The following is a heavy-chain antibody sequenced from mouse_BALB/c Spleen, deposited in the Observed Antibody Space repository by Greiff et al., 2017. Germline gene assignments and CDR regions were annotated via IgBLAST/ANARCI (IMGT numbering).Heavy chain of an antibody. D-gene: IGHD2-2*01. CDR1: GFSLSRYS. CDR2: IWGGGST. V-gene: IGHV2-6-4*01. Sequence: VKLVESGPGLVAPSQSLSITCTVSGFSLSRYSVHWVRQPPGKGLEWLGMIWGGGSTDYNSALKSRLSISKDNSKSQVFFKMNSLQADDTAIYYCARNWLRHMDYWGQGTSVTVSS. J-gene: IGHJ4*01. CDR3: ARNWLRHMDY.